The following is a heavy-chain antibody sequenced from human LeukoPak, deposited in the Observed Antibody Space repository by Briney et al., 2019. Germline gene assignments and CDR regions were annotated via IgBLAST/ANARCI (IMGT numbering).Heavy chain of an antibody. CDR1: GDSVSSNSAA. CDR3: ARGAALGDAFDI. Sequence: SQTLSLTCAISGDSVSSNSAAWNWIRQSPSRGLEWLGRTYYRSKWYNDYAVSVKSRIAINPDTSKNHFSLQLSSVTPEDTAVYYCARGAALGDAFDIWGQGTMVTVSS. D-gene: IGHD6-6*01. CDR2: TYYRSKWYN. J-gene: IGHJ3*02. V-gene: IGHV6-1*01.